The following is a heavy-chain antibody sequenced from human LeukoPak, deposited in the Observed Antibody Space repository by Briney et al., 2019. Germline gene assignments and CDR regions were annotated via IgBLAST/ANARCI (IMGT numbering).Heavy chain of an antibody. CDR2: INPNSGGT. Sequence: GASVKVSCKASGYTFTSYGISWVRQAPGQGLEWMGWINPNSGGTNYAQKFQGRVTMTRDTSISTAYMELSRLRSDDTAVYYCARDPGRQWLALDYWGQGTLVTVSS. CDR3: ARDPGRQWLALDY. D-gene: IGHD6-19*01. V-gene: IGHV1-2*02. CDR1: GYTFTSYG. J-gene: IGHJ4*02.